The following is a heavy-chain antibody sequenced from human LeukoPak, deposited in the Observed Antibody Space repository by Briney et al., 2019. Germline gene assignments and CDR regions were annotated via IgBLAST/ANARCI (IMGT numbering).Heavy chain of an antibody. CDR2: ISYDGSEK. V-gene: IGHV3-30*18. CDR3: AKGSRNVDIVATIDY. D-gene: IGHD5-12*01. J-gene: IGHJ4*02. CDR1: GFTFSSYE. Sequence: GGSLRLSCAVSGFTFSSYEMNWVRQAPGKGLEWVAVISYDGSEKYYADSLKGRFTISRDNSRNTFYLQMNSLRPEDTAVYYCAKGSRNVDIVATIDYWGQGTLVAVSS.